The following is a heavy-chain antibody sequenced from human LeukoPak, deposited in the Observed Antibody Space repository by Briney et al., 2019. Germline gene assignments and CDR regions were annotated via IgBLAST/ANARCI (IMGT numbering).Heavy chain of an antibody. Sequence: PSETLSLTCTVSGGSIISSSYYWGWIRQPPGRGLEWIGSIYCSVSTYDNPSLKSRVTISVDTSKNQFSLKLSSVTAADTAVYYCARCVRQGATTFFDYWGQGTLVTVSS. J-gene: IGHJ4*02. CDR3: ARCVRQGATTFFDY. CDR2: IYCSVST. V-gene: IGHV4-39*07. CDR1: GGSIISSSYY. D-gene: IGHD5-12*01.